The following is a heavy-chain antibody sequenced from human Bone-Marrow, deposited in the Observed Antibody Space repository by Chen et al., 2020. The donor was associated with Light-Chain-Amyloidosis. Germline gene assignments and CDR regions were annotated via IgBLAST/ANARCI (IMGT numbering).Heavy chain of an antibody. CDR2: ISGSGGSR. V-gene: IGHV3-23*04. D-gene: IGHD3-9*01. J-gene: IGHJ3*02. CDR1: GFAFSSYA. CDR3: AKDISYDDILPGYPADAFDI. Sequence: EVQLVESGGGLLQRGGSLRLSCAASGFAFSSYAMSWVRQAPGKGLEWVSTISGSGGSRYYGDSGKGRLTISRDNSKTALFLQMDSLRAEDTAVYYCAKDISYDDILPGYPADAFDIWGQGTMVTVSS.